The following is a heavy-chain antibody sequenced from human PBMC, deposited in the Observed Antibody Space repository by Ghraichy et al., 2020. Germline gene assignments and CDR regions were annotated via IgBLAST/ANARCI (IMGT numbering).Heavy chain of an antibody. J-gene: IGHJ4*02. CDR1: GYTFTSFD. V-gene: IGHV1-8*01. CDR3: AIGSVAGSLSDY. D-gene: IGHD6-19*01. CDR2: MNPNSGKT. Sequence: ASVKVSCKASGYTFTSFDINWVRQATGQGLEWMGWMNPNSGKTGYAQKFQGRVSMTRDTSIDTAYMELSGLRSEDTAVYYCAIGSVAGSLSDYWGQGTLVTVSS.